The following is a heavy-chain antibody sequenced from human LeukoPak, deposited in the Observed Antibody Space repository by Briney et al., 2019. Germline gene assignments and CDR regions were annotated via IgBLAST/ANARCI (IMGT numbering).Heavy chain of an antibody. J-gene: IGHJ2*01. CDR2: ISGSGGST. CDR1: GFSFSSYA. D-gene: IGHD2-2*01. Sequence: GGSLRLSCAASGFSFSSYAMSWVRQAPGKGLEWVSAISGSGGSTYYADSVKGRFTISRDNSKNSLYLQMNSLRTEDTAVYYCVLVVVPAAVWHFDLWGRGTLVTVSS. CDR3: VLVVVPAAVWHFDL. V-gene: IGHV3-23*01.